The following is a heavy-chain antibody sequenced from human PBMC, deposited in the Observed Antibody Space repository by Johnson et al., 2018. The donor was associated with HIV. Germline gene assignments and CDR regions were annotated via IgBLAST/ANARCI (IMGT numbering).Heavy chain of an antibody. Sequence: EQLVESGGGVVRPGGSLRLSCAASGFTFDDYAMSWVRQGPRKGLEWVSGINWNGGSTIYYADSVKGRFTISRDNAKNSLYLQMNSLRAEDTAVYYCARPGVVVTPPDAFDIWGQGTMVTVSS. CDR3: ARPGVVVTPPDAFDI. D-gene: IGHD3-22*01. CDR1: GFTFDDYA. J-gene: IGHJ3*02. V-gene: IGHV3-20*04. CDR2: INWNGGSTI.